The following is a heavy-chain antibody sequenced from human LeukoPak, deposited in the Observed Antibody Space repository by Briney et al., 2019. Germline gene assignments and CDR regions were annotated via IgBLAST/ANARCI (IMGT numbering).Heavy chain of an antibody. D-gene: IGHD5-24*01. CDR2: IIPVFGTA. Sequence: SVKVSCKASGGTFSSYAISWVRQAPGQGLEWMGGIIPVFGTANYAQKFQGRVTVTADESTSTAYMELSSLRSEDTAVYYCARARGKMATTRDYYYYMDVWGKGTTVTVSS. CDR1: GGTFSSYA. V-gene: IGHV1-69*01. J-gene: IGHJ6*03. CDR3: ARARGKMATTRDYYYYMDV.